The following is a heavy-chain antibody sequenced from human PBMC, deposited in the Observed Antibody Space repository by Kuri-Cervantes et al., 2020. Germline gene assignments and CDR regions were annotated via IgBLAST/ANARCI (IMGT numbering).Heavy chain of an antibody. CDR1: GYTFASYG. V-gene: IGHV1-18*01. Sequence: ASVKVSCKTSGYTFASYGINWVRQAPGQGLEWMGWISAYNGDTNYAQKLQGRVTMTTDTSTSTAYMELRSLRSDDTAVYYCARVGYSSGWYKVDYWGQGTLVTVSS. D-gene: IGHD6-19*01. CDR2: ISAYNGDT. J-gene: IGHJ4*02. CDR3: ARVGYSSGWYKVDY.